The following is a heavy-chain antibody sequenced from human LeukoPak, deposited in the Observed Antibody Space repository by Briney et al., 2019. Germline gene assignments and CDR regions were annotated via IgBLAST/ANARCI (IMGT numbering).Heavy chain of an antibody. V-gene: IGHV1-18*01. D-gene: IGHD1-7*01. CDR3: ARDWNYVNDDFDI. Sequence: ASVKVSCKASGYTFTSYGISWVRQAPGQGLEWMGWVSTYNGDTNYAQKVQDRVTMTTDTSTSTAYMELRSLRSDDAAVYYRARDWNYVNDDFDIWGQGTMVTVSS. CDR2: VSTYNGDT. J-gene: IGHJ3*02. CDR1: GYTFTSYG.